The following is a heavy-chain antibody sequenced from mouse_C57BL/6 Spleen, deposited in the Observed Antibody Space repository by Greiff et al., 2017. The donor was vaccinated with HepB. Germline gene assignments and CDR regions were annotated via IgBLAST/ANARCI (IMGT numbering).Heavy chain of an antibody. J-gene: IGHJ3*01. D-gene: IGHD2-3*01. CDR3: ARDLIYDGYYVIAY. Sequence: VQLQQSGTELVKPGASVKLSCKASGYTFTSYWMHWVKQRPGQGLEWIGNINPSNGGTNYNEKFKSKATLTVDKSSSTAYMQLSSLTADDSAVYYCARDLIYDGYYVIAYWGQGTLVTVSA. CDR1: GYTFTSYW. V-gene: IGHV1-53*01. CDR2: INPSNGGT.